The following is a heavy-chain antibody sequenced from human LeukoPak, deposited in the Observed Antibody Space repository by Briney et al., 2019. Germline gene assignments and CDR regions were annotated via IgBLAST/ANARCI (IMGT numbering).Heavy chain of an antibody. CDR1: GGSISSSNYY. CDR2: IYYSGST. J-gene: IGHJ6*02. CDR3: ASQHYYGSGSIDYYYGMDV. V-gene: IGHV4-39*01. D-gene: IGHD3-10*01. Sequence: SETLSLTCTVSGGSISSSNYYWGWIRQPPGKGLEWIGSIYYSGSTYYNPSLKSRVTISVDTSKNEFSLKLSSVTAADTAVYYCASQHYYGSGSIDYYYGMDVWGQGTTVTVSS.